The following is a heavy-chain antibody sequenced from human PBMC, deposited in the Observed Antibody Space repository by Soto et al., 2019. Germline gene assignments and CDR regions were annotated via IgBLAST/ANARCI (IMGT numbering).Heavy chain of an antibody. CDR2: IYYSGST. CDR1: GGSINNYY. V-gene: IGHV4-59*01. Sequence: QVQLQESGPGLVKPSETLSLTCTVSGGSINNYYWSWLRQPPGKGLEWIGYIYYSGSTRYNPSLQSRVDMSVDTSKNQFSLELSSMTAADTAVYYCARGTLGDCGGTSCEWGNYWGQGIQVTVSS. D-gene: IGHD2-2*01. J-gene: IGHJ4*02. CDR3: ARGTLGDCGGTSCEWGNY.